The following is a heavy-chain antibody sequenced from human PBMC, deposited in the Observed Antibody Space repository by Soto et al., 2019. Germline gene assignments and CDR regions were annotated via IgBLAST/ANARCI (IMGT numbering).Heavy chain of an antibody. Sequence: PSETLSLTCTVSGGSISSGGYYWSWIRQHPGKGLEWIGYIYYSGSTYYNPSLKSRVTISVDTSKNQFSLRLSSVTAADTAVYYCARDSGRMYYDSWSGYDNGMDVWGHGTTVTVSS. CDR2: IYYSGST. CDR1: GGSISSGGYY. D-gene: IGHD3-3*01. J-gene: IGHJ6*02. CDR3: ARDSGRMYYDSWSGYDNGMDV. V-gene: IGHV4-31*02.